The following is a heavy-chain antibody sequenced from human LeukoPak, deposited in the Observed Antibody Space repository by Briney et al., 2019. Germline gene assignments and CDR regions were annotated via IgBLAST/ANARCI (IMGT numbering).Heavy chain of an antibody. V-gene: IGHV4-59*01. Sequence: SETLSLTCTVSGGSINSYYWSWIRQPPGKGLEWIGYIYYSGSTNYNPSLKSRVTISRDTSKNQFSLKLRSVTAADTAVYYCARGVVVVTALYCDAFDIWGQGTMVTVSS. CDR3: ARGVVVVTALYCDAFDI. CDR2: IYYSGST. J-gene: IGHJ3*02. CDR1: GGSINSYY. D-gene: IGHD2-21*02.